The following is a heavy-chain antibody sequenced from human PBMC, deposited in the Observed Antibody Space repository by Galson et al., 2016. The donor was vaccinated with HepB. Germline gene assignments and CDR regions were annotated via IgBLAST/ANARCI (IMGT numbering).Heavy chain of an antibody. CDR1: GLTYSSFW. D-gene: IGHD6-19*01. V-gene: IGHV3-7*01. Sequence: SLRLSCAGSGLTYSSFWMTWVRQAPGKGLEWVANMNQGGSEINYVDSVKGRFTISRDNAKNSMFLQMRGLRVEDTAVYYCAIGGGWLVDYWGLGTLVTVSS. CDR2: MNQGGSEI. CDR3: AIGGGWLVDY. J-gene: IGHJ4*02.